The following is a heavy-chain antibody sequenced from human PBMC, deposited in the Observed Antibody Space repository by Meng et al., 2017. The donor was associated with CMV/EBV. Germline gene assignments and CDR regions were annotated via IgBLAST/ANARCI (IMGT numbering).Heavy chain of an antibody. CDR3: AREDYGYHGMDV. V-gene: IGHV3-74*01. Sequence: GESLKISCAASGFTFSSYWMHWVRQAPGKGLVWVSRINSDGSSTSYADSVKGRFTISRDNTKNTLYLQMNSLRAEDTAVYYCAREDYGYHGMDVWGQGTTVTVSS. J-gene: IGHJ6*02. CDR1: GFTFSSYW. CDR2: INSDGSST.